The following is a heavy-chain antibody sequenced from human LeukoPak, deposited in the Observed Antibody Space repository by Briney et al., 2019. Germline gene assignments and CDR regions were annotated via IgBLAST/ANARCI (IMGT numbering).Heavy chain of an antibody. CDR2: IYYSGST. CDR3: ARDLICYYDSSGYSLCGLGY. D-gene: IGHD3-22*01. V-gene: IGHV4-31*03. CDR1: GGSISSGGYY. J-gene: IGHJ4*02. Sequence: PSQTLSLTCTVSGGSISSGGYYWSWIRQHPGTGLEWIGYIYYSGSTYYNPSLKSRVTISVDTSKNQFSLKLSSVTAADTAVYYCARDLICYYDSSGYSLCGLGYWGQGTLVTVSS.